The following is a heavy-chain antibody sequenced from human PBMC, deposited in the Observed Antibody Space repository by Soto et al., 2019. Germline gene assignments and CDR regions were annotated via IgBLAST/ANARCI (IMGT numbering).Heavy chain of an antibody. CDR1: GGSISSYY. CDR2: IYYSGST. Sequence: SETLSLTCTVSGGSISSYYWSWIRQPPGKGLEWMGYIYYSGSTNYNPSLKSRVTLSVDTSKNQFSLKLSSVTAADTAVYYCARVNGYYYYGMDVWGQGTTVTVSS. D-gene: IGHD1-1*01. CDR3: ARVNGYYYYGMDV. V-gene: IGHV4-59*01. J-gene: IGHJ6*02.